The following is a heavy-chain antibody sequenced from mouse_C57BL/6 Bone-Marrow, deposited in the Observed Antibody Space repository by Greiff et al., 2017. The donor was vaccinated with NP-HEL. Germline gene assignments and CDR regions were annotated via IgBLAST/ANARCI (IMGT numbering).Heavy chain of an antibody. CDR2: ISSGSSTI. CDR3: ARYDYDGGWYFDY. CDR1: GFTFSDYG. J-gene: IGHJ2*01. V-gene: IGHV5-17*01. D-gene: IGHD2-4*01. Sequence: VQLKQSGGGLVKPGGSLKLSCAASGFTFSDYGMHWVRQAPEKGLEWVAYISSGSSTIYYADTVKGRFTISRDNAKNTLFLQMTSLRSEDTAMYYCARYDYDGGWYFDYWGQGTTLTVSS.